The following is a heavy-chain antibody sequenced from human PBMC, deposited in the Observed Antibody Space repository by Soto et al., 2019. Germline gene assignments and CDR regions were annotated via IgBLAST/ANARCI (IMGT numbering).Heavy chain of an antibody. CDR3: AKSSGWFDY. CDR2: IYTTTGST. D-gene: IGHD6-19*01. Sequence: QVQLQESGPGLVKPSETLSLTCTVSGGSFSGYYWSWIRQPAGKGLEWIGRIYTTTGSTTYNPSLTSRLTMSVDTSKNLFFLSLKSVTAADTAVYYCAKSSGWFDYWGQGILVTVSS. J-gene: IGHJ4*02. CDR1: GGSFSGYY. V-gene: IGHV4-4*07.